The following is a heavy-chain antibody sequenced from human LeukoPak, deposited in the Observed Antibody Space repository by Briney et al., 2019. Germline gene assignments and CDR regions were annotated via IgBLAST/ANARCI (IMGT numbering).Heavy chain of an antibody. J-gene: IGHJ4*02. CDR3: ARLQSYYFNY. D-gene: IGHD4-11*01. V-gene: IGHV5-51*01. CDR1: GYSFTTYW. CDR2: IYPGDSDT. Sequence: RGESLKISCKGSGYSFTTYWIGWVRQMPGKGLEWMGNIYPGDSDTRYSPSFQGQVSISADKSISTAYLQWSGLKASDTAMYYCARLQSYYFNYWGQGTLVTVSS.